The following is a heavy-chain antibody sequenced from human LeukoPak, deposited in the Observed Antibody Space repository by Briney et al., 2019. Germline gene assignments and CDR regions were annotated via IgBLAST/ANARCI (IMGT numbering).Heavy chain of an antibody. CDR1: GFTFSDYY. D-gene: IGHD1-26*01. V-gene: IGHV3-11*06. J-gene: IGHJ6*03. CDR2: ITSSSSYI. Sequence: PGGSLRLSCAASGFTFSDYYMSWIRQAPGKGLEWISSITSSSSYIYYADSVKGRFTISRDNAKNSLYLQMNSLSPDDTAVYFCARDPYSGNYGNDYYYYMDVWGKGTTVTISS. CDR3: ARDPYSGNYGNDYYYYMDV.